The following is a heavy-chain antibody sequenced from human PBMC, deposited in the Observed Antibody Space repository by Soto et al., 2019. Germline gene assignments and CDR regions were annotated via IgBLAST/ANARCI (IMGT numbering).Heavy chain of an antibody. CDR1: GGTFSSYT. Sequence: QVQLVQSGAEVKKPGSSVKVSCKASGGTFSSYTISWVRQAPGQGLEWMGRIIPILGIANYAHKFQGRVTITADTSTSTAYMALSSLRSEDTAVYYCARDGCSSTSCYYMDVWGKGTPVTVSS. CDR2: IIPILGIA. CDR3: ARDGCSSTSCYYMDV. D-gene: IGHD2-2*01. V-gene: IGHV1-69*08. J-gene: IGHJ6*03.